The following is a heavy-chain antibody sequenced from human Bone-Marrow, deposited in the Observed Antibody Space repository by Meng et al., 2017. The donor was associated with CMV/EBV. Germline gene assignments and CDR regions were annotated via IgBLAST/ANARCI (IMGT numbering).Heavy chain of an antibody. Sequence: LSCEDSGLTFSNVWIHWVRQGPGMGLVWVSRINVDGTTTQYADFVKGRFTISRDNAKNTLYLQMNSLTADDTAVYYCVRSTAYWYFDLWGRGTLVTVSS. J-gene: IGHJ2*01. V-gene: IGHV3-74*03. D-gene: IGHD2-8*02. CDR3: VRSTAYWYFDL. CDR2: INVDGTTT. CDR1: GLTFSNVW.